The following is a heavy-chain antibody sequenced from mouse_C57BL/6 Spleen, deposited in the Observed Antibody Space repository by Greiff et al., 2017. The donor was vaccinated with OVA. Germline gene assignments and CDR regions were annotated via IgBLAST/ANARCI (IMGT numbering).Heavy chain of an antibody. CDR2: ISSGSSTI. CDR1: GFTFSDYG. CDR3: ARRGYSNLNYYAMDY. V-gene: IGHV5-17*01. J-gene: IGHJ4*01. D-gene: IGHD2-5*01. Sequence: EVQLQQSGGGLVKPGGSLKLSCAASGFTFSDYGMHWVRQAPEKGLEWVAYISSGSSTIYYADTVKGRFTISRDNAKNTLFLQMTSLRSEDTAMYYCARRGYSNLNYYAMDYWGQGTSVTVSS.